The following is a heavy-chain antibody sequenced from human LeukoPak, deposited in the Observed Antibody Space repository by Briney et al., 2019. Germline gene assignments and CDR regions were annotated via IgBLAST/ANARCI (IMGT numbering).Heavy chain of an antibody. J-gene: IGHJ6*02. CDR2: ISSSGSTI. V-gene: IGHV3-48*03. Sequence: GGSLGLSCAASGFTFSSYEMNWVRQAPGKGLEWVSYISSSGSTIYYDDSVKGRFTTSRDNDKNSQFLQMNSLIADDTADYYCARDRVRPVCGQGTTITVSS. CDR3: ARDRVRPV. CDR1: GFTFSSYE. D-gene: IGHD3-3*01.